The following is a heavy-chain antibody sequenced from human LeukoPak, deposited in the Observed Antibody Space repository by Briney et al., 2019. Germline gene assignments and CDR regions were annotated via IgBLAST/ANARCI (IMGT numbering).Heavy chain of an antibody. CDR1: GFTFSSYS. Sequence: GGSLRLSCAASGFTFSSYSMNWVRQAPGKGLEWVSSIISSSSYIYYADSVKGRFTISRDNAKNSLYLQMNSLRAEDTAVYYGAREEEEYQLLGNWFDPWGQGTLVTVSS. J-gene: IGHJ5*02. CDR3: AREEEEYQLLGNWFDP. V-gene: IGHV3-21*01. D-gene: IGHD2-2*01. CDR2: IISSSSYI.